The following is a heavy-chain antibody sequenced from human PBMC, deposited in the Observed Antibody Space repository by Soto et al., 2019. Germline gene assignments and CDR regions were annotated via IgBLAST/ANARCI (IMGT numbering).Heavy chain of an antibody. CDR1: GYTFTSYG. V-gene: IGHV1-18*01. D-gene: IGHD4-17*01. Sequence: QVQLVQSGAEVKKPGASVKVSCKASGYTFTSYGISWVRQAPGQGLEWMGWISAYNGNTNYAQKLQGRVTMTTDTSTSTASMELRSLRSDATAVYYSATGYGDYVCDYWGQGTLVTVSS. J-gene: IGHJ4*02. CDR3: ATGYGDYVCDY. CDR2: ISAYNGNT.